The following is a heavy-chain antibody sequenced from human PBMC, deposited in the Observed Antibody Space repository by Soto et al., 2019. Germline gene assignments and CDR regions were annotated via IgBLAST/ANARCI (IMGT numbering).Heavy chain of an antibody. CDR3: ARGQLAVAGTWYFDY. CDR2: IFYSGST. V-gene: IGHV4-30-4*01. CDR1: GGSISSGDYY. Sequence: PSETLSLTCTVSGGSISSGDYYWSWIRQPPGKGLEWIGYIFYSGSTYYNPSLKSRVTISVDTSKNQFSLKLSSVTAADTAVYYCARGQLAVAGTWYFDYWGQGTLVTVSS. J-gene: IGHJ4*02. D-gene: IGHD6-19*01.